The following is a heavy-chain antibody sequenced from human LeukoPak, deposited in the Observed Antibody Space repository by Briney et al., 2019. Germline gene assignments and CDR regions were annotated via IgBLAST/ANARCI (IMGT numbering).Heavy chain of an antibody. J-gene: IGHJ6*03. CDR1: GFNFNIYN. D-gene: IGHD1-26*01. V-gene: IGHV3-21*06. CDR2: ISSASSYK. CDR3: ARGHWDNYMDV. Sequence: PGGSLRLSCTASGFNFNIYNMNWVRQAPGKGLEWVSYISSASSYKFYAGSLKGRFTISRDNANNLVYLQMNSLRAEDTAVYVCARGHWDNYMDVWGKGTAVTVSS.